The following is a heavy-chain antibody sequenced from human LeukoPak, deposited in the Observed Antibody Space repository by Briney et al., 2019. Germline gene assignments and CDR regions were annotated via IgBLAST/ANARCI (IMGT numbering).Heavy chain of an antibody. CDR1: GYTFTGYY. Sequence: ASVKVSCKASGYTFTGYYMYWVRQAPGQGLEWMGWINPNSGGTNYAQKFQGRVTMARDTSISTAYMELSRLRSDDTAVYYCARGHGRGGWYLGVDYWGQGTLVTVSS. CDR2: INPNSGGT. D-gene: IGHD6-19*01. V-gene: IGHV1-2*02. J-gene: IGHJ4*02. CDR3: ARGHGRGGWYLGVDY.